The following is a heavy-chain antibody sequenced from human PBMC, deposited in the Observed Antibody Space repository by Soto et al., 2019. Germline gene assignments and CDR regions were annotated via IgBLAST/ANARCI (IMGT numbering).Heavy chain of an antibody. J-gene: IGHJ5*02. CDR3: AKLLYDFWSGYPGYNWFDP. V-gene: IGHV3-23*01. D-gene: IGHD3-3*01. CDR2: ISGSGGST. Sequence: EGSLRLSCAASGFTFSSYSMSWVRQAPGKGLEWVSAISGSGGSTYYADSVKGRFTISRDNSKNTLYLQMNSLRAEDTAVYYCAKLLYDFWSGYPGYNWFDPWGQGTLVTVSS. CDR1: GFTFSSYS.